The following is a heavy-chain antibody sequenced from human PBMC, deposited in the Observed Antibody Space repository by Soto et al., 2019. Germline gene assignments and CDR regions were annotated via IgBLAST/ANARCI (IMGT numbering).Heavy chain of an antibody. Sequence: QVQLVQSGAEVKKPGSSVKVSCKASGGTFSSYAISWVRQAPGQGRELMGGIIPICGTANYAQKFQGTVTITADESTSTAYRELSSLRSEDTAGFYGARALEGGTGMQEYDMDVWGQGTTVTVAS. CDR2: IIPICGTA. D-gene: IGHD1-1*01. J-gene: IGHJ6*02. V-gene: IGHV1-69*01. CDR1: GGTFSSYA. CDR3: ARALEGGTGMQEYDMDV.